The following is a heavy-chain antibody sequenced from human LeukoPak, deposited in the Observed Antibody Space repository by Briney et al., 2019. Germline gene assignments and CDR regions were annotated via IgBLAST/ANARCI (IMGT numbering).Heavy chain of an antibody. CDR1: GFTFSTYE. J-gene: IGHJ4*02. Sequence: GGSLRLSCAASGFTFSTYEMNWVRQAPGKGLEWLSYTSKSGTTIHYADSVKGRFTISRDNAKNSLYLQMNSLRAEDTAVYYCARGGATFGVGLYFDNWGQGTLVTVSS. D-gene: IGHD1-26*01. CDR2: TSKSGTTI. V-gene: IGHV3-48*03. CDR3: ARGGATFGVGLYFDN.